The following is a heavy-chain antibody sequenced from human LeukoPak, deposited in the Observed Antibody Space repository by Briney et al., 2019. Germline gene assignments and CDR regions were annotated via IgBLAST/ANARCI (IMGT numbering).Heavy chain of an antibody. Sequence: ASVKVSCKASGYTFTSYAMNWVRQAPGQGLEWMGWMNPNSGNTGYAQKFQGRVTMTRNTSISTAYMELSSLRSEDTAVYYCARDPIIRDDYYDSSGYEGDGYWGQGTLVTVSS. CDR2: MNPNSGNT. CDR1: GYTFTSYA. V-gene: IGHV1-8*02. J-gene: IGHJ4*02. CDR3: ARDPIIRDDYYDSSGYEGDGY. D-gene: IGHD3-22*01.